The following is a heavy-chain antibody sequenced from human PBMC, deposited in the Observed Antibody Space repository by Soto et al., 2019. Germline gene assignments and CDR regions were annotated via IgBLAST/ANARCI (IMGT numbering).Heavy chain of an antibody. CDR1: GGSFSGYY. CDR3: ARTPRGDSSGYSYGMDV. CDR2: INHSGST. V-gene: IGHV4-34*01. Sequence: PSETLSLTCAVYGGSFSGYYWSWIRQPPGKGLEWIGEINHSGSTNYNPSLKSRVTISVDTSKNQFSLKLSSVTAADTAVYYCARTPRGDSSGYSYGMDVWGQGTTVTVSS. D-gene: IGHD3-22*01. J-gene: IGHJ6*02.